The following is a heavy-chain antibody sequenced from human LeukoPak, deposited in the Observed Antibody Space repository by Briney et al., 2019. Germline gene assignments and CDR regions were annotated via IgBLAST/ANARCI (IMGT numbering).Heavy chain of an antibody. CDR1: GFTFSYYG. V-gene: IGHV3-21*01. J-gene: IGHJ6*03. CDR2: ISSSSSYI. D-gene: IGHD3-3*01. Sequence: TGGSLRLSCAASGFTFSYYGMSWVRQAPGKGLEWVSSISSSSSYIYYADSVKGRFTISRNNAKNSLYLQMNSLRAEDTAVYYCARDHYDFWSGQLNYYYYMDVWGKGTTVTVSS. CDR3: ARDHYDFWSGQLNYYYYMDV.